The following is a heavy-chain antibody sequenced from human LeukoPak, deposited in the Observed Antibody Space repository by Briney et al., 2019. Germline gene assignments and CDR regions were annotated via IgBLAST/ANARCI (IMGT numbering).Heavy chain of an antibody. CDR2: IIPIFGTA. J-gene: IGHJ3*02. CDR3: AIVLRYFDWSGIDI. V-gene: IGHV1-69*06. D-gene: IGHD3-9*01. Sequence: SVKVSCKASGGTFSSYAISWVRQAPGQGLEWMGGIIPIFGTANYAQKFQGRVTITADKSTSTAYMELSSLRSEDTAVYYCAIVLRYFDWSGIDIWGQGTMVTVSS. CDR1: GGTFSSYA.